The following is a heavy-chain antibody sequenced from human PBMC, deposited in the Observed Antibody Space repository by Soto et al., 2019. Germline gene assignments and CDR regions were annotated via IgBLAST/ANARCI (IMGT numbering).Heavy chain of an antibody. J-gene: IGHJ4*02. Sequence: SETLSLTCSVSGGSISTSSSTYYWGWLRQPPGKGLEWIASFFYSGKSFYNPSLKSRVTMSVDTSKNQFSLNLSSVTAADTAVHYCVRRHGLTVDAYYWGQGTLVTVSS. CDR2: FFYSGKS. CDR1: GGSISTSSSTYY. V-gene: IGHV4-39*01. CDR3: VRRHGLTVDAYY. D-gene: IGHD2-21*02.